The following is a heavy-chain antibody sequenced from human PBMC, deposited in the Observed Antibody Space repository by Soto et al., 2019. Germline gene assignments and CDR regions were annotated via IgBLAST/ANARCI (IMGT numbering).Heavy chain of an antibody. CDR2: ISAYNGNT. V-gene: IGHV1-18*01. D-gene: IGHD6-13*01. CDR1: GYTFTSYG. CDR3: ARDPPSSSSWYETYQPPNAPTWFDP. J-gene: IGHJ5*02. Sequence: ASVKVSCKASGYTFTSYGISWVRQAPGQGLEWMGWISAYNGNTNYAQKLQGRVTMTTDTSTSTAYMELRSLRSDDTAVYYCARDPPSSSSWYETYQPPNAPTWFDPWGQGTLVTVSS.